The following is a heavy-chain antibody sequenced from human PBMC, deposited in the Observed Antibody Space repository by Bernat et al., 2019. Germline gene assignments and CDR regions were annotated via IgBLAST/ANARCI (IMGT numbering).Heavy chain of an antibody. CDR1: GFTFSSYS. Sequence: EVQLVESGGGLVQPGGSLTLSCAASGFTFSSYSMNWVRQPPGKGLEWVSYISSTSDIYYADSVKGRFTISRDNAKNSLYLQMSSLRDEDAAVYYCARDHLWAFDYWGQGTLLTVSS. V-gene: IGHV3-48*02. D-gene: IGHD2-21*01. CDR3: ARDHLWAFDY. CDR2: ISSTSDI. J-gene: IGHJ4*02.